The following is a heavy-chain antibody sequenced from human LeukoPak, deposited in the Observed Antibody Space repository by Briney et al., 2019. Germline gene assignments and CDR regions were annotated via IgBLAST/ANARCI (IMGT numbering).Heavy chain of an antibody. CDR2: ISSSGSTI. CDR1: GFTFSSYE. J-gene: IGHJ4*02. D-gene: IGHD2-8*01. CDR3: ARTHTSGVHFDY. Sequence: QAGGSLILSCAASGFTFSSYEMNWVRQAPGKGLEWVSYISSSGSTIYYADSVKGRFTISRDNAKNSLYLQMNSLRAEDTAVYYCARTHTSGVHFDYWGQGTLVTVSS. V-gene: IGHV3-48*03.